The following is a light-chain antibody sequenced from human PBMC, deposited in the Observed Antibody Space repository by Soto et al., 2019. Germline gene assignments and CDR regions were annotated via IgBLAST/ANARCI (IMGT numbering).Light chain of an antibody. J-gene: IGKJ4*01. CDR2: WAS. CDR1: QSILYSLNNQND. V-gene: IGKV4-1*01. Sequence: DIVMTQSPDSLAVSLGERATINCKSSQSILYSLNNQNDLAWFQQKPGQPPKLLIYWASTRESGVPDRFSGSGSGTDFTLTISSLQTEDVAVYYCQQYYTTPLTFGGGTKVDIK. CDR3: QQYYTTPLT.